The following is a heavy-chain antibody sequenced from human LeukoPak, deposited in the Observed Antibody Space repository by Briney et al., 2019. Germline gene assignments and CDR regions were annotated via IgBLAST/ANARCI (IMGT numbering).Heavy chain of an antibody. V-gene: IGHV1-2*02. CDR3: AREPDYDFWSGYPHSYMDV. Sequence: ASVKVSCKASGYTFTGYYMHWVRQAPGQGLEWMGWINPNSGGTNYAQKFQGRVTMTRDTSISTAYMELSRLRSDDTAVYYCAREPDYDFWSGYPHSYMDVWGKGTTVTVSS. CDR2: INPNSGGT. D-gene: IGHD3-3*01. J-gene: IGHJ6*03. CDR1: GYTFTGYY.